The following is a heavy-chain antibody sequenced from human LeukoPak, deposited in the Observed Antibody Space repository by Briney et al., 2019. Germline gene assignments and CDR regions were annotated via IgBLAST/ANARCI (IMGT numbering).Heavy chain of an antibody. Sequence: SETLSLTCTVSGGSISSYYWSWIRQPPGKGLEWIGYIYYRGSTNYNPSLKSRVTISVDTSKNQFSLKLSSVTAADTAVYYCARELYDYGDPERDSDAFDIWGQGTMVTVSS. CDR2: IYYRGST. CDR3: ARELYDYGDPERDSDAFDI. J-gene: IGHJ3*02. V-gene: IGHV4-59*01. CDR1: GGSISSYY. D-gene: IGHD4-17*01.